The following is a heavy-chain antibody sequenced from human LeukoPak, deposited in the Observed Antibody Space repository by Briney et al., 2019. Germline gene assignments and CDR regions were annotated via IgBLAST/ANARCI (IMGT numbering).Heavy chain of an antibody. CDR2: IIPIFGTA. CDR1: GGTFSSYA. V-gene: IGHV1-69*05. J-gene: IGHJ5*02. CDR3: ARRITIFGVVQIWFDP. D-gene: IGHD3-3*01. Sequence: ASVKVSCKASGGTFSSYAISWVRQAPGQGLEWMGGIIPIFGTANYAQKFQGRVTITTDESTSTAYMELSRLRSEDTAVYYCARRITIFGVVQIWFDPWGRGTLVTVSS.